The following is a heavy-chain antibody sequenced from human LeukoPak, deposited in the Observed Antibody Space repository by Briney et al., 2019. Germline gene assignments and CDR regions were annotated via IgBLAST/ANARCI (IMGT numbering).Heavy chain of an antibody. Sequence: GGSLRLSCAASGFTFSSYSMNWVRQAPGKGLEWVSSISTSSTYIFYADSVRGRFTIPRDNAKNSLYLQMNSLRAEDTAVYYCARAAADAFDYWGQGTLVTVSS. V-gene: IGHV3-21*01. D-gene: IGHD6-13*01. CDR1: GFTFSSYS. CDR2: ISTSSTYI. J-gene: IGHJ4*02. CDR3: ARAAADAFDY.